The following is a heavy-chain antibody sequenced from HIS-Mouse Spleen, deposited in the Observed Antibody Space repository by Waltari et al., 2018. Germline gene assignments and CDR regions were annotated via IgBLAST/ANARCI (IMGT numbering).Heavy chain of an antibody. J-gene: IGHJ4*02. CDR1: GFTFSRYA. CDR2: ISYDGSNK. D-gene: IGHD2-21*02. Sequence: QVQLVESGGGVVQPGRSLRLSCAASGFTFSRYAMHWVRQAPGKGLEWVAVISYDGSNKYYADSVKGRFTISRDNSKNTLYLQMNSLRAEDTAVYYCARDMSTVVTSLFDYWGQGTLVTVSS. CDR3: ARDMSTVVTSLFDY. V-gene: IGHV3-30-3*01.